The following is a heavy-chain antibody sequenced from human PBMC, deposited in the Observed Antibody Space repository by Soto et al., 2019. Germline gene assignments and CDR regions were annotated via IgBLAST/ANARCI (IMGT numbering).Heavy chain of an antibody. CDR1: GYTFANFD. Sequence: QVQLVQSGAEVKKPGASVKVSCKTSGYTFANFDIHWVRQATGQRPEWMGWMNPNSGNTGFAQKFQGRVTLTRNTSINTDYMEVSSLRYEDTAVYYWARAGRYQLLSDTWGQGTLVTVSS. CDR2: MNPNSGNT. J-gene: IGHJ5*02. D-gene: IGHD2-2*01. CDR3: ARAGRYQLLSDT. V-gene: IGHV1-8*01.